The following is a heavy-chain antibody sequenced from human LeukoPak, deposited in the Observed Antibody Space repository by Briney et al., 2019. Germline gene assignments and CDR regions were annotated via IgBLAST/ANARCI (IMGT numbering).Heavy chain of an antibody. CDR2: INHSGST. CDR1: GGSFSGYY. D-gene: IGHD3-22*01. V-gene: IGHV4-34*01. CDR3: ARKKRRDYYDSSGYFDY. Sequence: SETLSLTCAVYGGSFSGYYWSWIRQPPGKGLEWIGEINHSGSTNYNPSLKSRITISVDTSKNQFSLKLSSVTAADTAVYYCARKKRRDYYDSSGYFDYWGQGTLVTVSS. J-gene: IGHJ4*02.